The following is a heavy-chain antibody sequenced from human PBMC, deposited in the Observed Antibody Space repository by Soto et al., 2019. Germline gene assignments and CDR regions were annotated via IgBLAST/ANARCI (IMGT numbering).Heavy chain of an antibody. J-gene: IGHJ6*02. CDR2: INPNSGGT. CDR1: GYTFTGYY. CDR3: ARDRVGRGEYYYGMDV. V-gene: IGHV1-2*04. Sequence: QVQLVQSGAEVKKPGASVKVSCKASGYTFTGYYMHWVRQAPGQGLEWMGWINPNSGGTNYAQKFQGWVTMTRDTSISTAYMELSRLRSDDTAVYYCARDRVGRGEYYYGMDVWGQGTTVTVSS. D-gene: IGHD3-16*01.